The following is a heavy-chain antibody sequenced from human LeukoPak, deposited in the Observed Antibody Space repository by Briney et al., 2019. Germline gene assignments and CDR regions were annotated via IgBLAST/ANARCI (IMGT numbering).Heavy chain of an antibody. V-gene: IGHV3-48*03. D-gene: IGHD3-22*01. J-gene: IGHJ4*02. CDR2: ISSSGSSM. CDR1: GFTFSSYE. Sequence: WGSLRLSCAASGFTFSSYEMNWVRQAPGKGLEWISYISSSGSSMSYADSVKGRFTISRDNAKNSMYLQMTSLRAGDAAVYYCARGYYSDTTGYNPLDHWGQGTLVTVSS. CDR3: ARGYYSDTTGYNPLDH.